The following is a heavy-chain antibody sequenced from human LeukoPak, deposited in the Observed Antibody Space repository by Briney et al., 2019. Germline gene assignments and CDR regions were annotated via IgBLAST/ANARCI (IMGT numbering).Heavy chain of an antibody. Sequence: GGSLRLSCAASGFTFSIYAMSWIRQAPGKGLEWVSTLSDSGGSTYYADSVKGRFTISRDNSKNTLYLQMTSLRAEDTAVYYCAKLGSRMAATGAPFQHWGQGTLVTVSS. CDR1: GFTFSIYA. CDR3: AKLGSRMAATGAPFQH. J-gene: IGHJ1*01. CDR2: LSDSGGST. V-gene: IGHV3-23*01. D-gene: IGHD6-13*01.